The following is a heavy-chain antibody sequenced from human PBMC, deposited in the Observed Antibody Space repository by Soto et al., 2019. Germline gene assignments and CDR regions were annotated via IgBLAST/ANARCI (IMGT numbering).Heavy chain of an antibody. CDR2: IYWDDDK. D-gene: IGHD3-10*01. CDR1: GFSLSTSGVG. J-gene: IGHJ4*02. Sequence: QITLKESGPTLVKPTQTLTLTCTFSGFSLSTSGVGVGWIRQPPGKALEWLALIYWDDDKRYSPSLKSRLTIAKANTKNHVVLTMSNTDPVDTATDYCAHIRGTIAWVRGVISFDYWGQGTLVTVS. CDR3: AHIRGTIAWVRGVISFDY. V-gene: IGHV2-5*02.